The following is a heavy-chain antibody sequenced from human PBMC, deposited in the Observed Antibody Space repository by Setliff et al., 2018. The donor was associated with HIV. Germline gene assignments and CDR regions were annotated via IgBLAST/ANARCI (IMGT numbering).Heavy chain of an antibody. CDR1: GESFSTYF. J-gene: IGHJ6*03. CDR2: INHSGNT. V-gene: IGHV4-34*01. Sequence: PSETLSLTCAVYGESFSTYFWNWIRQPPGKGLEWIGQINHSGNTNYNPSLKSRVTISMGTSRNQFSLKLRSVTAADTAVYYCARVIGSPAGPPYYYYYYMDVWGKGTTVTVSS. CDR3: ARVIGSPAGPPYYYYYYMDV. D-gene: IGHD2-2*01.